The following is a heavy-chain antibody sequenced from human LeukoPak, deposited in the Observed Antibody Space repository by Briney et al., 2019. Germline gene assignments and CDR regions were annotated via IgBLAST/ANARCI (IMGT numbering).Heavy chain of an antibody. CDR3: AKAAAAPGFDF. CDR2: ISGSGGST. J-gene: IGHJ4*02. CDR1: GFIFSSYA. Sequence: GGSLRLSCAASGFIFSSYAMSWVRQAPGKGLEWVSAISGSGGSTYYADSVKGRFTISRDNSKNTIYLQMNSLRAEDTALYYCAKAAAAPGFDFWGQGTLVTVSS. V-gene: IGHV3-23*01. D-gene: IGHD6-13*01.